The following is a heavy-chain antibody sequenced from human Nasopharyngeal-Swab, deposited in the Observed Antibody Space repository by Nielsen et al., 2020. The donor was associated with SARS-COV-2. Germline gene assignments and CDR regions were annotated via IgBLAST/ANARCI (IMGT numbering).Heavy chain of an antibody. Sequence: WIRQPPGKGLEWVSSISSSSSYIYYADSVKGRFTISRDNAKNSLYLQMNSLRAEDTAVYYCAREGAYYYDSSGYRPLDYWGQGTLVTVSP. D-gene: IGHD3-22*01. J-gene: IGHJ4*02. CDR2: ISSSSSYI. V-gene: IGHV3-21*01. CDR3: AREGAYYYDSSGYRPLDY.